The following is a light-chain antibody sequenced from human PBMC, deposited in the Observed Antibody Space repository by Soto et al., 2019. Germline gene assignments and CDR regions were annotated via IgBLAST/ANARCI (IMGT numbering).Light chain of an antibody. CDR2: VAS. V-gene: IGKV1-39*01. CDR1: QSISSY. J-gene: IGKJ4*01. Sequence: DIQMTQSPSSLSSSVPERFTITCRASQSISSYLSWYQQKPGKAPKLLINVASTLQSGVPSRFSGSGSGTDFTLAISSLQPEDFATYYCQQYYSYPITFGGGTKVDIK. CDR3: QQYYSYPIT.